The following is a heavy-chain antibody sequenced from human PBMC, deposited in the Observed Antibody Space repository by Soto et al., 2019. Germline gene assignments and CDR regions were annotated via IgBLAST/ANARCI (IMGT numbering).Heavy chain of an antibody. CDR3: ARDNYDSSGRYLAEYFHH. Sequence: QVQLVQSGAEVRKPGASVKVSCKASGYTFTSFGISWVRQAPGQGLEWMGWIYPYNGNTNYAPKLQGRVTMTTDTSTSTAYMDLRSLRSDDTAVYYCARDNYDSSGRYLAEYFHHWGQGTLVTVSS. CDR2: IYPYNGNT. J-gene: IGHJ1*01. V-gene: IGHV1-18*04. CDR1: GYTFTSFG. D-gene: IGHD3-22*01.